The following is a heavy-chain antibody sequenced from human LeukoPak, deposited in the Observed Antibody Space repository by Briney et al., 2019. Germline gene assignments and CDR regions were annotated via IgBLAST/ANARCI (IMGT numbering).Heavy chain of an antibody. CDR2: IYYSGST. Sequence: SETLSLTCTVSGGSISSYYWSWIRQPPGKGLEWIGYIYYSGSTNYNPSLKGRVTISVDTSKNQFSLKLSSVTAADTAVYYCARQTGYSSGGFDYWGQGTLVTVSS. J-gene: IGHJ4*02. CDR3: ARQTGYSSGGFDY. D-gene: IGHD6-19*01. V-gene: IGHV4-59*08. CDR1: GGSISSYY.